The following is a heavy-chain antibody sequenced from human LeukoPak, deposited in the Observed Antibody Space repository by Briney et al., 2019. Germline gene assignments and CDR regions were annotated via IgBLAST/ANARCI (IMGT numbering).Heavy chain of an antibody. CDR3: ARGGRTVTPNIVYFDY. J-gene: IGHJ4*02. D-gene: IGHD4-17*01. Sequence: ASVKVSCKASGGTFRSYAISWVRQAPGQGLEWMGGIIPIFGTANYAQKFQGRVTITTDESTSTAYMELSSLRSEDTAVYYCARGGRTVTPNIVYFDYWGQGTLVTVSS. V-gene: IGHV1-69*05. CDR2: IIPIFGTA. CDR1: GGTFRSYA.